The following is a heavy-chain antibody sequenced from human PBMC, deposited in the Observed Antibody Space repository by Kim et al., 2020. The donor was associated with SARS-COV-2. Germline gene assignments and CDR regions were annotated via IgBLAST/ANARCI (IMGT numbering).Heavy chain of an antibody. CDR3: ARLGYSYGYDLYFDY. J-gene: IGHJ4*02. Sequence: PSLQSRVTISVDTSKNQFSLKLSSVTAADTAVYYCARLGYSYGYDLYFDYWGQGTLVTVSS. D-gene: IGHD5-18*01. V-gene: IGHV4-59*01.